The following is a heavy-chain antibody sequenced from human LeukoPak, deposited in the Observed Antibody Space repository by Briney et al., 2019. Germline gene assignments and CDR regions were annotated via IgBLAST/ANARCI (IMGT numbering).Heavy chain of an antibody. V-gene: IGHV4-38-2*02. D-gene: IGHD6-6*01. Sequence: SETLSLTCTVSGYSISSGYYWGWIRQPPGKGLEWIGSIYYSGSTYYNPSLKSRVTISVDTSKNQFSLKLSSVTAADTAVYYCARAPSIAARPSSEAYFDYWGQGTLVTVSS. CDR3: ARAPSIAARPSSEAYFDY. CDR1: GYSISSGYY. CDR2: IYYSGST. J-gene: IGHJ4*02.